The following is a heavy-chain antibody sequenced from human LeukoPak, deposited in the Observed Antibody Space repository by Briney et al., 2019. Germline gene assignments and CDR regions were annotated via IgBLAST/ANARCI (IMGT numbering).Heavy chain of an antibody. J-gene: IGHJ4*02. CDR2: IIPIFGTA. V-gene: IGHV1-69*06. Sequence: SVKVSCKASGGTFSSYVISWVRQVPGQGLEWMGGIIPIFGTANYAQKFQGRVTMTEDTSTDTAYMELSSLRSEDTAVYYCATPAGGNSGFDYWGQGTLVTVSS. CDR1: GGTFSSYV. CDR3: ATPAGGNSGFDY. D-gene: IGHD4-23*01.